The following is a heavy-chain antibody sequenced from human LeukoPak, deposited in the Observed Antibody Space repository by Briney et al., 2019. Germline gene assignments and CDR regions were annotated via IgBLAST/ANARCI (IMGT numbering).Heavy chain of an antibody. CDR2: ITSDSTYI. CDR3: ARDCERGYSYGLC. J-gene: IGHJ4*02. Sequence: GGSLRLSCATSGISITGYSMNWIRQAPGKGLEWVATITSDSTYISHAASVRGRFTVSRDNAKNSVFLQMDSLRTGDTAVYFCARDCERGYSYGLCWGQGTVVTVSS. V-gene: IGHV3-21*01. CDR1: GISITGYS. D-gene: IGHD5-18*01.